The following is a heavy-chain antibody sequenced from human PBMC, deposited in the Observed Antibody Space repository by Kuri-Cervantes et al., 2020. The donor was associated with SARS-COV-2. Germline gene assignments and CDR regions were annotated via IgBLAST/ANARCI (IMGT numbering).Heavy chain of an antibody. CDR2: IHPGDSDT. CDR3: ARASLDMGWIQDFDY. J-gene: IGHJ4*02. Sequence: GESLKISWKGSGYSFTSYWIGWVRQMPGKGLEWMGIIHPGDSDTRYRPSFQGKVTISADKSISTDYLQWSSLKASDTAMYYCARASLDMGWIQDFDYWGQGTLVTVSS. CDR1: GYSFTSYW. D-gene: IGHD5-18*01. V-gene: IGHV5-51*01.